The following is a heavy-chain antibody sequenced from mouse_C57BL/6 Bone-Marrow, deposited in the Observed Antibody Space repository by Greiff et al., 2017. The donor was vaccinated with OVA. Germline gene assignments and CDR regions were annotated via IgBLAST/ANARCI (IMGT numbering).Heavy chain of an antibody. D-gene: IGHD1-1*01. J-gene: IGHJ4*01. V-gene: IGHV1-64*01. CDR1: GYTFTSYW. Sequence: QVQLKESGAELVKPGASVKLSCKASGYTFTSYWMHWVKQRPGQGLEWIGMIHPNSGSTNYNEKFKSKATLTVDKSSSTAYMQLSSLTSEDSAVYYCARSSRYYAMDYWGQGTSVTVSS. CDR3: ARSSRYYAMDY. CDR2: IHPNSGST.